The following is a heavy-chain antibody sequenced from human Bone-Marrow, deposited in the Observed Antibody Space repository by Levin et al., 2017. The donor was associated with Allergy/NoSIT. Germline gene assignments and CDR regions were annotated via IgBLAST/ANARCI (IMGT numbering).Heavy chain of an antibody. D-gene: IGHD2/OR15-2a*01. V-gene: IGHV4-39*01. CDR1: GGSISSTSYY. CDR3: ARADRHAFLPDY. Sequence: SQTLSLTCTVSGGSISSTSYYWGWIRQPPGKGLEWIGTIFYSGSTYYNPSLKSRVTLSVDTSKNQFSLKLSSVTAAETAVYYCARADRHAFLPDYWGQGTLVTVSS. CDR2: IFYSGST. J-gene: IGHJ4*02.